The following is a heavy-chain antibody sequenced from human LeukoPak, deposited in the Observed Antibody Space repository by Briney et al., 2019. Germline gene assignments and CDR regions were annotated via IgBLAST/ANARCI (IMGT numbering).Heavy chain of an antibody. D-gene: IGHD3-22*01. CDR3: AKDDYDSNAFDI. CDR2: ISGSGGST. CDR1: GFTFSSYA. Sequence: PGGSLRLSCAASGFTFSSYAMSWVRQAPGKGLEWVLAISGSGGSTYYADSVKGRFTISRDNSKNTLYLQMNSLRAEDTAVYYCAKDDYDSNAFDIWGQGTMVTVSS. J-gene: IGHJ3*02. V-gene: IGHV3-23*01.